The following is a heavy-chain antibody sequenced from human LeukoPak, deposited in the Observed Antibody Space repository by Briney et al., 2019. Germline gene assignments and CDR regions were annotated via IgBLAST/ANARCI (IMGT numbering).Heavy chain of an antibody. CDR2: MNPNSGNT. J-gene: IGHJ4*02. D-gene: IGHD3-22*01. CDR3: ARENGYYDSSGYGDY. CDR1: GYTFTSHD. Sequence: ASVKVSCKASGYTFTSHDINWVRQATGQGLEWMGWMNPNSGNTGYAQKFQGRVTFTRNTSISTAYMELSSLRSEDTAVYYCARENGYYDSSGYGDYWGQGTLVTVSS. V-gene: IGHV1-8*03.